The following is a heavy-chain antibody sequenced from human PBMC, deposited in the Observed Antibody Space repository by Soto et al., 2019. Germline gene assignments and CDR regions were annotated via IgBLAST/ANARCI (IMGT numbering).Heavy chain of an antibody. D-gene: IGHD1-26*01. CDR3: TRVRLGATTRYFDY. V-gene: IGHV3-72*01. Sequence: EVRLVESGGGLVQPGGSLRLSCAASGFTFSDHYMDWVRQAPGKGLEWIGRIKNKDNSYYTEYAESVNGRFTISRDDSTSSLFLQMNSLKAEDTALYYCTRVRLGATTRYFDYWGRGTLVSVSS. CDR2: IKNKDNSYYT. CDR1: GFTFSDHY. J-gene: IGHJ4*02.